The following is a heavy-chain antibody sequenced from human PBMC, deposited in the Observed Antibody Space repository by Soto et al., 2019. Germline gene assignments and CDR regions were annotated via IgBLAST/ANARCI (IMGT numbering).Heavy chain of an antibody. J-gene: IGHJ4*02. CDR1: GFTFSSYA. D-gene: IGHD6-6*01. Sequence: EVQLLESGGGLVQPGGSLRLSCAASGFTFSSYAMSWVHQAPGKGLEWVSAISGSGGSTYYADSVKGRFTISRDNSKNTLYLQMNSLRAEDTAVYYCAKDLIRLYSSSDFDYWGQGSLVTVSS. CDR3: AKDLIRLYSSSDFDY. CDR2: ISGSGGST. V-gene: IGHV3-23*01.